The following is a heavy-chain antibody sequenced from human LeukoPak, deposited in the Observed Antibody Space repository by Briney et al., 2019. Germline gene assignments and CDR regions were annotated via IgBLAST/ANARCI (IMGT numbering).Heavy chain of an antibody. CDR1: GVTFSSSA. CDR3: ASAHSSGWYDI. V-gene: IGHV3-64*01. J-gene: IGHJ3*02. D-gene: IGHD6-19*01. CDR2: ITSNGAYT. Sequence: PAGSLRLSCPASGVTFSSSAMHWVRQAPGKGLEYVSAITSNGAYTYYASSVKGRFTISRDNSKNTLYLQMGSLRAEDMAVYFCASAHSSGWYDIWGQGTTVTVSS.